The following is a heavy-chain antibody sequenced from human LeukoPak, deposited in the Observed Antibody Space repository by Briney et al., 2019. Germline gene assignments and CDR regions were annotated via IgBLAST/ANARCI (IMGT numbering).Heavy chain of an antibody. D-gene: IGHD3-10*01. CDR3: ARDWPAYGSGSKDAFDI. V-gene: IGHV1-18*01. Sequence: ASVKVSCKASGYTFTSYGISWVRQAPGQGLEWMGWISAYNGNTNYAQKLQGRVTMTTDTSTSTAYMELRSLRSDDTAVYYCARDWPAYGSGSKDAFDIWGQGTMVTVSS. CDR2: ISAYNGNT. CDR1: GYTFTSYG. J-gene: IGHJ3*02.